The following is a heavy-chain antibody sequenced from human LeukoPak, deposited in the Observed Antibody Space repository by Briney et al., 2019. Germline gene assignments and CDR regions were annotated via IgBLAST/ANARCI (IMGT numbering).Heavy chain of an antibody. CDR2: INPNSGGT. CDR3: ARGGGLYYMDV. CDR1: GYTFTRYD. D-gene: IGHD5-12*01. V-gene: IGHV1-2*02. Sequence: ASVTVSCKASGYTFTRYDINWVRQAPGQGLEWMGWINPNSGGTNYAQKFQGRVTMTRDTSISTAYMELSRLRSDDTAVYYCARGGGLYYMDVWGKGTTVTISS. J-gene: IGHJ6*03.